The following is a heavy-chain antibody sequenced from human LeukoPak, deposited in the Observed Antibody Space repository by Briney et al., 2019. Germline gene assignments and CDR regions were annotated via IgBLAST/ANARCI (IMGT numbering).Heavy chain of an antibody. D-gene: IGHD3-22*01. CDR1: GGSVSSGTYY. CDR2: IYYSGTT. J-gene: IGHJ3*02. Sequence: PSETLSLTCTVSGGSVSSGTYYWSWIRQPPGKGLEWIGYIYYSGTTNYNPSLKSRVTISVDTSKNQFSLKLSSVTAADTAVYYCAREPLYYDSSGPDAFDIWGQGTMVTVSS. V-gene: IGHV4-61*01. CDR3: AREPLYYDSSGPDAFDI.